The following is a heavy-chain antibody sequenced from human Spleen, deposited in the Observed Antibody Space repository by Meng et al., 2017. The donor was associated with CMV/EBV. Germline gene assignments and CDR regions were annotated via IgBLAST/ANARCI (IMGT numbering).Heavy chain of an antibody. CDR1: AFSFSTYW. CDR2: INEDGSST. Sequence: GESLKISCAASAFSFSTYWMHWVRQAPGKGLVGVSRINEDGSSTNYADSVKGRFTISRDNAKNTVYLQMNSLRAEDTAMFYCAGYPQTYPYSSSSWGQGTLVTVSS. CDR3: AGYPQTYPYSSSS. D-gene: IGHD6-13*01. V-gene: IGHV3-74*01. J-gene: IGHJ4*02.